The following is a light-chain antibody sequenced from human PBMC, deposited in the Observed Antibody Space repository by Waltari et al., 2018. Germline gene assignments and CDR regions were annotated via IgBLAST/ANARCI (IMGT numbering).Light chain of an antibody. CDR1: QSVIKY. Sequence: VLTQSLGTLSLSPGERATLSCRASQSVIKYLAWYQQKPGRAPRLLIYHASTRATGIPDRFSGSGSGTDFSLTISRLEPEDFAVYYCQKYDSLPATFGQGTRVEIK. V-gene: IGKV3-20*01. CDR3: QKYDSLPAT. CDR2: HAS. J-gene: IGKJ1*01.